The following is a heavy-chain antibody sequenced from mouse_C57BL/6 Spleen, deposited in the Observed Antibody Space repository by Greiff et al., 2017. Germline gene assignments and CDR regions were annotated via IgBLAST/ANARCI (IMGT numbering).Heavy chain of an antibody. Sequence: VQLKESGPGMVKPSQSLSLTCTVTGYSITSGYDWHWIRHFPGNKLEWMGYISYSGSTNYNPSLKSRISITHDTSKNHFFLKLNSVTTEDTATEYCARGGSYGYYNWYFDVWGTGTTVTVAS. CDR2: ISYSGST. CDR3: ARGGSYGYYNWYFDV. V-gene: IGHV3-1*01. CDR1: GYSITSGYD. J-gene: IGHJ1*03. D-gene: IGHD2-3*01.